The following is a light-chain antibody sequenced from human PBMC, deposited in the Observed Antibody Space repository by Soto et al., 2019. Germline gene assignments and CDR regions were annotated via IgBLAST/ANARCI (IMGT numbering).Light chain of an antibody. CDR2: DAS. Sequence: DIHMTQSPSTLSASVGDRVTITCRASQSISSGLAWYQQKPGKAPKLLIYDASSLESGVPSRFSGSGSGTEFTLTISSVQPDDVATDYCQHGTFGQGTKV. J-gene: IGKJ1*01. V-gene: IGKV1-5*01. CDR3: QHGT. CDR1: QSISSG.